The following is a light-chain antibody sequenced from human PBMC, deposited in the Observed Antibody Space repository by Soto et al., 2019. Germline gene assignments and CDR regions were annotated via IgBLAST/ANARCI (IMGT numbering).Light chain of an antibody. V-gene: IGLV4-60*02. Sequence: QSVLTQSSSAPASLGSSVKLTCTLSSGHSSYIIAWHQQQPGKAPRYLMNLEGSGSFNKGSGVPDRFSGSSSGADRYLTISNLQFEDEADYYCETWDINTHVVFGGGTKITVL. CDR3: ETWDINTHVV. CDR1: SGHSSYI. CDR2: LEGSGSF. J-gene: IGLJ2*01.